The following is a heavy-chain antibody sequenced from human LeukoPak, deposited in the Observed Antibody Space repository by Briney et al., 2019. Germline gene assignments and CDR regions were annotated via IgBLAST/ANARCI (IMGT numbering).Heavy chain of an antibody. CDR2: INAGNGNT. CDR3: ARSGYYVWGSLSPHDAFDI. Sequence: ASVKVSCKASGYTFTSYAMHWVRQAPGQRLEWMGWINAGNGNTKYSQEFQGRVTITRDTSASTAYMELSSLRSEDMAVYYCARSGYYVWGSLSPHDAFDIWGQGTMVTVSS. V-gene: IGHV1-3*03. CDR1: GYTFTSYA. J-gene: IGHJ3*02. D-gene: IGHD3-16*01.